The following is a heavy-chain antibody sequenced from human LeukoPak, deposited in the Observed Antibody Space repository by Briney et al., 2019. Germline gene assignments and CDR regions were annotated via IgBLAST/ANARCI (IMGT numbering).Heavy chain of an antibody. J-gene: IGHJ5*02. CDR2: IRYDENNK. V-gene: IGHV3-30*02. D-gene: IGHD1-14*01. CDR3: AKDINYNPTWFDP. Sequence: PGGSLRLSCAASGFTFSSYGMHWVRQAPGKGLEWVAFIRYDENNKYYADSVKGRFTISRDNSKNTLYLQMNSLGTEDTAVYYCAKDINYNPTWFDPWGQGTLVTVSS. CDR1: GFTFSSYG.